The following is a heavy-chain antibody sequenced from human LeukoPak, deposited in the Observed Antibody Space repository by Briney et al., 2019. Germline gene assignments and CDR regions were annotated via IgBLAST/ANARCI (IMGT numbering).Heavy chain of an antibody. CDR3: ARLHPYYCDY. J-gene: IGHJ4*02. CDR1: GGSISSGSYH. Sequence: SETLSLTCTVSGGSISSGSYHWSWIRQPAGKGLEWIGRIYTSGSTNYNPSLKSRVTISVNTSKNQFSLKLSSVTAADTAVYYCARLHPYYCDYWGQGTLVTVSS. V-gene: IGHV4-61*02. D-gene: IGHD4-11*01. CDR2: IYTSGST.